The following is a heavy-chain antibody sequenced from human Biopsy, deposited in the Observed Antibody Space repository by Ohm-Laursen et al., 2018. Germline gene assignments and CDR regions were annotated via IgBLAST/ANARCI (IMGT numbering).Heavy chain of an antibody. CDR3: TLEGAGFDN. CDR2: IRSKAKSYAT. CDR1: GFTFSASA. D-gene: IGHD3-10*01. V-gene: IGHV3-73*01. J-gene: IGHJ4*03. Sequence: SLRLSCAASGFTFSASAVHWVRQASGKGLEWVGRIRSKAKSYATAYAASVTGRFTISRDDSKNTTYLQMNSLKTEDTAVYYCTLEGAGFDNWGQGTTVTVSS.